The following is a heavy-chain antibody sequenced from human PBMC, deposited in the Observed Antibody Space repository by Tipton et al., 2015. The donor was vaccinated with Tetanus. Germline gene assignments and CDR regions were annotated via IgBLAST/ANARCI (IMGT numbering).Heavy chain of an antibody. Sequence: TLSLTCTVSGGSISSGGYYWSWIRQHPGKGLEWIGYIYYSGSTYCNPSLKSRVTISVDTSKNQFSLKLSSVTAADTAVYYCARDLPADYYDSSGPRKNWYFDLWGRGTLVTVSS. D-gene: IGHD3-22*01. CDR3: ARDLPADYYDSSGPRKNWYFDL. CDR1: GGSISSGGYY. CDR2: IYYSGST. V-gene: IGHV4-31*03. J-gene: IGHJ2*01.